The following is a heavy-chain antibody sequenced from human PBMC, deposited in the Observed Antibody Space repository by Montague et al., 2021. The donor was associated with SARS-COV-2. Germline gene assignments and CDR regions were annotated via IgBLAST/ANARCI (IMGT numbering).Heavy chain of an antibody. D-gene: IGHD6-13*01. CDR2: IYYSGST. J-gene: IGHJ5*02. V-gene: IGHV4-39*01. CDR1: GGSISSSSYY. CDR3: ARKEMKYSSVWSTGGNWFDP. Sequence: SETLSLTCTVSGGSISSSSYYWGWIRQPPGKGLEWIGSIYYSGSTYYNPSLKSRVTIPVDTSKNQFSLKLSSVTAADTAVYYCARKEMKYSSVWSTGGNWFDPWGQGTLVTVSS.